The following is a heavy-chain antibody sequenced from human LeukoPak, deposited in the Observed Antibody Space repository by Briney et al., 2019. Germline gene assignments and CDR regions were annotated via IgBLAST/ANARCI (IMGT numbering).Heavy chain of an antibody. J-gene: IGHJ4*02. CDR2: IRYDGSNK. CDR1: GFTFSSYG. D-gene: IGHD3-22*01. CDR3: ARSSARLYDSSGYYLY. Sequence: GGSLRLSCAASGFTFSSYGMHWVRQAPGKGLEWVAFIRYDGSNKNYADSVKGRFTISRDNSKNTLYLQMNSLRAEDTAVYYCARSSARLYDSSGYYLYWGQGTLVTVSS. V-gene: IGHV3-30*02.